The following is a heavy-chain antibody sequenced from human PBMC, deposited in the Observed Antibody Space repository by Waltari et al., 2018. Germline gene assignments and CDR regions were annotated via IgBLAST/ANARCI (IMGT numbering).Heavy chain of an antibody. CDR2: IFSGDTT. Sequence: EVQLMESGGGLVQPGGSLRLSCVASGLAVRTSFMSWVRQALGKGLEWGSAIFSGDTTYYTDSVKGRFSTSRDNSKNTLFLQMNSLRAEDTAVYYCARVARGTLYDAFDIWGQGTMVTVSS. V-gene: IGHV3-66*01. CDR3: ARVARGTLYDAFDI. CDR1: GLAVRTSF. J-gene: IGHJ3*02. D-gene: IGHD1-26*01.